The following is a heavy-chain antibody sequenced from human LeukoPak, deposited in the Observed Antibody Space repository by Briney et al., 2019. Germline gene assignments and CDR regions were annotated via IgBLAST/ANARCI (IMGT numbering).Heavy chain of an antibody. CDR2: ISGSGGST. V-gene: IGHV3-23*01. J-gene: IGHJ5*02. D-gene: IGHD4-11*01. Sequence: GGSLSLSCAVSGFIFSNYAMNWVRQAPGKGLEWVSAISGSGGSTYYADSVKGRFTISRDNSKNTVYLQMNSLRAEDTAVYYCAKDLRTTKPGWFDPWGQGTLVTVSS. CDR1: GFIFSNYA. CDR3: AKDLRTTKPGWFDP.